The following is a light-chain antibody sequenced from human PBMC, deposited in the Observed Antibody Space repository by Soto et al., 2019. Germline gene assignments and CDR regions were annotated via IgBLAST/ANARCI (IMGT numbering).Light chain of an antibody. Sequence: QSVLTQPPSVSGAPGQRVTISCTGSGSSIGAGYDVHWYQQLPGTAPKLLIYANNNRPSGVPDRFSGSKSCTSASLAITGLQAEDEADYYCQSYDNSLSGVVFGGGTKLTVL. CDR2: ANN. V-gene: IGLV1-40*01. J-gene: IGLJ2*01. CDR1: GSSIGAGYD. CDR3: QSYDNSLSGVV.